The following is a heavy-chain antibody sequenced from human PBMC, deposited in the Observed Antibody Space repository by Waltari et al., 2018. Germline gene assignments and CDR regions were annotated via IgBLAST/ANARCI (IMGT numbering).Heavy chain of an antibody. CDR1: GFTFSSYG. CDR2: ISYDGSNK. CDR3: AKTPVEMATIGPAD. D-gene: IGHD5-12*01. Sequence: QVQLVESGGGVVQPGRSLRLSCAASGFTFSSYGMHWVRQAPGKGLEGVAVISYDGSNKYYADSVKGRFTIARDNSKNTLYLQMNSLRAEDTAVYYCAKTPVEMATIGPADWGQGTLVTVSS. J-gene: IGHJ4*02. V-gene: IGHV3-30*18.